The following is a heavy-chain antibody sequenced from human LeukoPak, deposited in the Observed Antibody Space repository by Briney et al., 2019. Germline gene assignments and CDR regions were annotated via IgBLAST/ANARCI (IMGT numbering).Heavy chain of an antibody. J-gene: IGHJ4*02. Sequence: SETLSLTCTVSDGSITGYHWSWIRQSPGKGLEWIGYIFDSGSTNYNPSLQSRVTISVDTSKNYFSLKLRSVTAADTAVYYCARGPITFIRGGHFDYWGQGALVTVSS. CDR1: DGSITGYH. CDR3: ARGPITFIRGGHFDY. D-gene: IGHD3-10*01. CDR2: IFDSGST. V-gene: IGHV4-59*01.